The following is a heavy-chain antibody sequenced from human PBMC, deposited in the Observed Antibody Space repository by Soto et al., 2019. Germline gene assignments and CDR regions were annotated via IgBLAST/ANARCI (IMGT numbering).Heavy chain of an antibody. J-gene: IGHJ5*02. D-gene: IGHD3-3*01. Sequence: PSETLSLTCTVSGDSISNPRYYWGWLRQPPGKGLDWIANIHYSGTTYYNPSLQSRVTISMDTSKNQFSLKLRSVIVADTAIYYCASGVVVPGPNWFDPWGQGTLVTVSS. CDR2: IHYSGTT. CDR3: ASGVVVPGPNWFDP. V-gene: IGHV4-39*01. CDR1: GDSISNPRYY.